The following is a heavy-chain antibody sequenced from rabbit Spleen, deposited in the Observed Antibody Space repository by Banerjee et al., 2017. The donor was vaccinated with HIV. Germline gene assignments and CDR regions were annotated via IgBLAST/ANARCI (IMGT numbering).Heavy chain of an antibody. CDR1: GVSFSSDYY. J-gene: IGHJ6*01. CDR2: IYAGSSGNT. V-gene: IGHV1S40*01. CDR3: ARDTGTSFSTYGMDL. D-gene: IGHD8-1*01. Sequence: QSLEESGGDLVKPGASLTLTCTASGVSFSSDYYICWVRQAPGKGLEWIACIYAGSSGNTYSATWAKGRFTISKTSSTTVTLQMTSLTAADTATYFCARDTGTSFSTYGMDLWGPGTLVTVS.